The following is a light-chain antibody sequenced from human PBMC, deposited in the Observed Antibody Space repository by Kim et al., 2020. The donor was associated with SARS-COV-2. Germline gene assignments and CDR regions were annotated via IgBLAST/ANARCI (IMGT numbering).Light chain of an antibody. CDR3: QAWDGSTAV. V-gene: IGLV3-1*01. Sequence: GAPGQTASITCSGDKMGVKYARWKQQKPGQFPVLVIYQESKRPPGIPERFSGANSGNTATLTISGAEAMDEADYYCQAWDGSTAVFGGGTQLTVL. CDR2: QES. J-gene: IGLJ3*02. CDR1: KMGVKY.